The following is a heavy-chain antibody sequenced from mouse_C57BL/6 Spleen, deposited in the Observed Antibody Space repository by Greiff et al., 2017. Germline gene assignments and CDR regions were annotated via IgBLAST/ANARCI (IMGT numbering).Heavy chain of an antibody. Sequence: EVQLQQSGPELVKPGASVKISCKASGYTFTDYYMNWVKQSHGKSLEWIGDINPNNGGTSYNQKFKGKATLTVDKSSSTAYMELRSLTSEDSAVYYCARWRDDYDRYFDVWGTGTTVTVSS. CDR2: INPNNGGT. CDR3: ARWRDDYDRYFDV. CDR1: GYTFTDYY. J-gene: IGHJ1*03. V-gene: IGHV1-26*01. D-gene: IGHD2-4*01.